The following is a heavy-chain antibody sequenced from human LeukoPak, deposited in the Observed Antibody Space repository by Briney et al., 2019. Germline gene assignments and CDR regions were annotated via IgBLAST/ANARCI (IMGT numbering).Heavy chain of an antibody. CDR2: ISGSGGST. Sequence: GGSLRLSCAASGFTFSSYAMSWVRQAPGKGLEWVSAISGSGGSTFYADSVKGRFTISRDNSKNTLYLQMNSLRAEDTAVYYCAKGSRPGYSYGPREYYYYMDVWGKGTTVTVSS. D-gene: IGHD5-18*01. CDR3: AKGSRPGYSYGPREYYYYMDV. J-gene: IGHJ6*03. V-gene: IGHV3-23*01. CDR1: GFTFSSYA.